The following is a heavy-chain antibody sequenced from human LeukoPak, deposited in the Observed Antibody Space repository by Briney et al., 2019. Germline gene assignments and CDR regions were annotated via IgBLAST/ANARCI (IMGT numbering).Heavy chain of an antibody. D-gene: IGHD3-22*01. CDR2: INTSGGTT. Sequence: GGSLRLSCAASGFSFSSYGISWVRQAPGKGLEWVSTINTSGGTTYYADSVKGRFTVSRDNSKNTLYLQMNSLRAEDTAVYYCASYDSTKLGYFDYWGQGTLVTVSS. J-gene: IGHJ4*02. CDR3: ASYDSTKLGYFDY. CDR1: GFSFSSYG. V-gene: IGHV3-23*01.